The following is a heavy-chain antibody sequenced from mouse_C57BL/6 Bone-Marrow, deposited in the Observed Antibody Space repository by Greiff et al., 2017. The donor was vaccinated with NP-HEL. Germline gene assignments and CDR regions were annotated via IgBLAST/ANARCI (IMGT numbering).Heavy chain of an antibody. Sequence: QVQLQQPGAELVKPGASVQLSCKASGYTFTSYWMHWVKQRPGQGLEWIGMIHPNSCSTNYNEKLKSKATLTVDKSSSTAYMQLSSLTSEDSAVYYCARFRLGFDYWGQGTTLTVSS. J-gene: IGHJ2*01. D-gene: IGHD4-1*01. CDR1: GYTFTSYW. V-gene: IGHV1-64*01. CDR2: IHPNSCST. CDR3: ARFRLGFDY.